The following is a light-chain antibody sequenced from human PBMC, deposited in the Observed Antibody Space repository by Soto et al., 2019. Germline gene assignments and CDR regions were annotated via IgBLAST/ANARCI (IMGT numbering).Light chain of an antibody. J-gene: IGKJ1*01. CDR2: KVS. Sequence: DVVMTQSPLSLPVTLGQPASISCRSSQSLVYSDGNTYLSWFQQRPGQSPRRLIYKVSNRDSGVPDRFSGSGSGTDFTLKISREEAEDVGVYYCMQGTHWPRTFGQGTKVEIK. CDR3: MQGTHWPRT. CDR1: QSLVYSDGNTY. V-gene: IGKV2-30*01.